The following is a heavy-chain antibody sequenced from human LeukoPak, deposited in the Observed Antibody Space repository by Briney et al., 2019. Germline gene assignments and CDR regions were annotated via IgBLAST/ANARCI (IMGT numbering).Heavy chain of an antibody. CDR3: ARTYPGDQYYDSSLYYYYYMDV. D-gene: IGHD3-22*01. V-gene: IGHV3-21*01. CDR1: GFTVSSNY. CDR2: ISSSSSYI. Sequence: GGSLRLSCAASGFTVSSNYMSWVRQAPGKGLEWVSSISSSSSYIYYADSVKGRFTISRDNAKNSLYLQMNSLRAEDTAVYYCARTYPGDQYYDSSLYYYYYMDVWGKGTTVTISS. J-gene: IGHJ6*03.